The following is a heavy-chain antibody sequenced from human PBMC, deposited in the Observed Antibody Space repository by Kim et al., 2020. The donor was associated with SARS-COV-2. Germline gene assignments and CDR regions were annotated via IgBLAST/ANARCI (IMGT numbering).Heavy chain of an antibody. CDR1: GFTFSSYW. CDR3: ARDIYYDSSGHHSGAFDI. CDR2: INSDGSST. V-gene: IGHV3-74*01. Sequence: GGSLRLSCAASGFTFSSYWMHWVRQAPGKGLVWVSRINSDGSSTSYADSVKGRFTISRDNAKNTLYLQMNSLRAEDTAVYYCARDIYYDSSGHHSGAFDIWGQGTMVTVSS. J-gene: IGHJ3*02. D-gene: IGHD3-22*01.